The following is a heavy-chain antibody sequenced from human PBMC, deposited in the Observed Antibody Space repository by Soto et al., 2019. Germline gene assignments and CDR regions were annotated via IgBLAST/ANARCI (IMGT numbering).Heavy chain of an antibody. J-gene: IGHJ4*02. CDR1: GYTLTELS. D-gene: IGHD6-19*01. CDR3: ATERGGSGWYVFDY. V-gene: IGHV1-24*01. CDR2: FDPEDGGT. Sequence: ASVKVSCKVSGYTLTELSMHWVRQAPGKGLEWMGGFDPEDGGTIYAQKFQGRVTMTEDTSTDTAYMELSSLRSEDTAVYYCATERGGSGWYVFDYWGQGTLVTVSS.